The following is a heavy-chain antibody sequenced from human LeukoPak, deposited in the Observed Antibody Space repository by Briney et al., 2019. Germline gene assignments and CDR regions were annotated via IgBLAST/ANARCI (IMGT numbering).Heavy chain of an antibody. D-gene: IGHD3-3*01. J-gene: IGHJ5*02. V-gene: IGHV5-51*01. CDR2: IYPGDSDT. CDR3: ARQGLTYYDFWSGPNNWFDP. CDR1: GYCFTSYW. Sequence: GESLQIYCKGSGYCFTSYWIGWVRQMPGKGLEWMGIIYPGDSDTRYSPSFQGQVTISADKSISTAYLQWSSLKASDTAMDYCARQGLTYYDFWSGPNNWFDPWGQGTLVTVSS.